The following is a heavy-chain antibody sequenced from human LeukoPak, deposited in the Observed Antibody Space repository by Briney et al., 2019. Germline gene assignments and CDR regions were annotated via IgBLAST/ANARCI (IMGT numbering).Heavy chain of an antibody. J-gene: IGHJ4*02. Sequence: ASVKVSCKASGYTFTGYYMHWVRQAPGQGLEWMGWINPNSGGTNYAQKFQGRVTMTRDTSISTAYMELSRLRSEDTAVYYCARAPSGDGDYTVGYWGQGTLVTVSS. D-gene: IGHD4-17*01. CDR2: INPNSGGT. CDR3: ARAPSGDGDYTVGY. V-gene: IGHV1-2*02. CDR1: GYTFTGYY.